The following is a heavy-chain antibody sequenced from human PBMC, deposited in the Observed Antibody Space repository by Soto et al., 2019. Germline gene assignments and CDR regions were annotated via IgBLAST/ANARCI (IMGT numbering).Heavy chain of an antibody. D-gene: IGHD3-9*01. CDR2: IWFDGVEK. J-gene: IGHJ6*02. V-gene: IGHV3-33*01. CDR1: GFTFSSYG. CDR3: ARDGDIVSDDDLYYYYAMDV. Sequence: QVQLVESGGGMVQPGRSLRLSCAASGFTFSSYGMHWVRQFPGKGLEWVAFIWFDGVEKYYGDSVKGRFTVSRDNSKNTLYLQMTSLRAEDTAMYFCARDGDIVSDDDLYYYYAMDVWGQGTSVIVSS.